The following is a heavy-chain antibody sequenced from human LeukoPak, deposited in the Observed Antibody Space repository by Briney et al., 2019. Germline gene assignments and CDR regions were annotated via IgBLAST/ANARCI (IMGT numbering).Heavy chain of an antibody. D-gene: IGHD4/OR15-4a*01. J-gene: IGHJ4*02. CDR2: VSGSGGST. CDR1: GFTFSSYA. V-gene: IGHV3-23*01. Sequence: GGSLRLSCAASGFTFSSYAMSWVRQAPGKGLEWVSGVSGSGGSTYYADSVKGRFTISRDNSKNTLYLQMNSLRAEDTAVYYCARRAGAYSHPYDYWGQGTLVTVSS. CDR3: ARRAGAYSHPYDY.